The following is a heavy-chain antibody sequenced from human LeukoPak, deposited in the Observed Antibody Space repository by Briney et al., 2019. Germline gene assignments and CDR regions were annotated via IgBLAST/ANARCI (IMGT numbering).Heavy chain of an antibody. CDR3: ASGGEYYDYVWGSYRPHGYAFDI. CDR2: IIPIFGTA. Sequence: SVKVSCKASGGTFSSYAISWVRQAPGHGLEWMGRIIPIFGTANYAQKFQGRVTITTDESTSTAYMELSSLRSEDMAVYYCASGGEYYDYVWGSYRPHGYAFDIWGQGTMVTVSS. J-gene: IGHJ3*02. V-gene: IGHV1-69*05. D-gene: IGHD3-16*02. CDR1: GGTFSSYA.